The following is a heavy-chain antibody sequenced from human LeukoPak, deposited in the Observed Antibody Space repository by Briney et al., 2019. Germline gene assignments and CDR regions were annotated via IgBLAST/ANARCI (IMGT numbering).Heavy chain of an antibody. Sequence: PGGSLRLSCAASGFTFSSYWMSWVRQAPGKGLEWVANIKQDGSEKYYVDSVKGRFTISRDNAKNSLYLQMNSLRAEDTAVYYCASPPRYDFWSGYYKDYWGQGTLVTVSS. CDR2: IKQDGSEK. V-gene: IGHV3-7*01. D-gene: IGHD3-3*01. CDR3: ASPPRYDFWSGYYKDY. CDR1: GFTFSSYW. J-gene: IGHJ4*02.